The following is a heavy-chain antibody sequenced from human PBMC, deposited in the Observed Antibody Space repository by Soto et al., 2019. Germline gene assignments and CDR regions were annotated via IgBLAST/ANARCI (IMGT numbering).Heavy chain of an antibody. CDR3: ANTFGSGSSPFDS. CDR2: ITWNSGSL. V-gene: IGHV3-9*01. D-gene: IGHD3-10*01. Sequence: EVQLVESGGGLVQPGRSLRLSCAASGFTFSNYAMHWVRQAPGKGLEWVSLITWNSGSLSYADSVKGRFTISRDNAKNSLYLDMNSLRPEGTALYYWANTFGSGSSPFDSWGQGTLVTVSS. J-gene: IGHJ4*02. CDR1: GFTFSNYA.